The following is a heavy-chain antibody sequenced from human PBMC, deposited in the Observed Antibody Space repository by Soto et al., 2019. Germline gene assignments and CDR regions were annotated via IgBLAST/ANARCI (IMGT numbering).Heavy chain of an antibody. CDR1: GFTFSSYA. V-gene: IGHV3-23*01. Sequence: SGGSLRLSCAASGFTFSSYAMSWVRQAPGKGLEWVSAISGSGGSTYYADSVKGRFTISRDNSKNTLYLQMNSLRAEDTAVYYCAKAPEDIVVVVAATNWFDPWGQGTLVTVSS. CDR3: AKAPEDIVVVVAATNWFDP. J-gene: IGHJ5*02. CDR2: ISGSGGST. D-gene: IGHD2-15*01.